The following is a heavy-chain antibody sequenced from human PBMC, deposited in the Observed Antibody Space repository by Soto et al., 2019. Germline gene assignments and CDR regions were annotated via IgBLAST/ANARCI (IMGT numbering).Heavy chain of an antibody. CDR2: INHSGST. J-gene: IGHJ4*02. Sequence: PSETLSLTCAVYGGSFSGYYWSWIRQPPGKGLEWIGEINHSGSTNYNPSLKSRVTISVDTSKNQFSLKLSSVTAADTAVYYCARGSAVADYWGQGTLVTAPQ. V-gene: IGHV4-34*01. D-gene: IGHD6-19*01. CDR1: GGSFSGYY. CDR3: ARGSAVADY.